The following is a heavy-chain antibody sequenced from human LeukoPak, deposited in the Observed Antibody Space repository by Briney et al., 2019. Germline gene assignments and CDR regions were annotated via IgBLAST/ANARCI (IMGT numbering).Heavy chain of an antibody. CDR3: ARESGGVGLYGLDV. J-gene: IGHJ6*02. CDR2: IYNSGST. D-gene: IGHD2-15*01. V-gene: IGHV4-59*02. CDR1: GASVSSYY. Sequence: SETLSLTCTVSGASVSSYYWTWIRQPPGKGLECFGYIYNSGSTNYNPSLKSRVIISVDTSKNQFSLKLSSVTAADTAVYYCARESGGVGLYGLDVWGQGTMVTVSS.